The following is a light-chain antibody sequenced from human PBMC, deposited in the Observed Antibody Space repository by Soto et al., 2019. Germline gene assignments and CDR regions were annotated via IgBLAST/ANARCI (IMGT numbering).Light chain of an antibody. CDR2: DVS. V-gene: IGLV2-14*03. CDR1: SSDVGGYNY. Sequence: QSALTQPASVSGSPGQSITISCTGTSSDVGGYNYVSWYQRHPGKAPKLVIYDVSNRPSGVSNRFSGSKSGDTASLTISGLQAEDEAVYYCSSYTSSTSYVFGTGTKVTVL. CDR3: SSYTSSTSYV. J-gene: IGLJ1*01.